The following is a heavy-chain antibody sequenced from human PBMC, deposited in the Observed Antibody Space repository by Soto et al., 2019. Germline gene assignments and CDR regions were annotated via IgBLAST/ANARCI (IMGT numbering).Heavy chain of an antibody. CDR3: ARIHLYDSSGYYHNWFDP. J-gene: IGHJ5*02. CDR2: IIPIFGTA. CDR1: GGTFSSYA. D-gene: IGHD3-22*01. V-gene: IGHV1-69*01. Sequence: QVQLVQSGAEVNKPGSSVKVSCKASGGTFSSYAISWVRQAPGQGLEWMGWIIPIFGTANYAQKFQGRVTITADESTSTAYMELSSLRSEDTAVYYCARIHLYDSSGYYHNWFDPWGQGTLVTVSS.